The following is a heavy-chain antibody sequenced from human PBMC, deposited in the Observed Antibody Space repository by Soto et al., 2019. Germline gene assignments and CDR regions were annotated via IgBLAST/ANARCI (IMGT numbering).Heavy chain of an antibody. J-gene: IGHJ6*02. Sequence: PGGSMSLPCAASGVPFGSYAMHWVRPAPGKGLEWVAVISYDGSNKYYADSVKGRFTISRDNSKNTLYLQVNSLRAEDTAVYYCARDGGYSGYYYGMDVWGQGTTVTVSS. CDR3: ARDGGYSGYYYGMDV. V-gene: IGHV3-30-3*01. CDR1: GVPFGSYA. CDR2: ISYDGSNK. D-gene: IGHD5-12*01.